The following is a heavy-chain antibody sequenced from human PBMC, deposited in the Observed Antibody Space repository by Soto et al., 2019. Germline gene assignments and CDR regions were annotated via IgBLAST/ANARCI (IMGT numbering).Heavy chain of an antibody. V-gene: IGHV3-7*04. CDR1: GFTFSSYW. CDR3: ARDSDYSNLDFDY. J-gene: IGHJ4*02. CDR2: IKQDGSEK. D-gene: IGHD4-4*01. Sequence: GGSLRLSCAASGFTFSSYWMSWVRQAPGKGLEWVANIKQDGSEKYYVDSVKGRFTISRDNAKNSLYLQMNSLRAEDTAVYYCARDSDYSNLDFDYWGQGTLVTVSS.